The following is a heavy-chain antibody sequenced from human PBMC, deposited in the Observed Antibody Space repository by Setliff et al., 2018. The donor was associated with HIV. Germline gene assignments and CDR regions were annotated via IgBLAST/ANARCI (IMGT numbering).Heavy chain of an antibody. CDR1: GGSISSGTDF. D-gene: IGHD6-13*01. CDR3: ARAPAAGAYYFDY. J-gene: IGHJ4*02. V-gene: IGHV4-61*02. CDR2: IYTSGST. Sequence: SETLSLTCSVSGGSISSGTDFWSWIRQPAGKGLEWIGRIYTSGSTKYNPSLDSRVTIPVDTSKNQFSLNLRSVTAADTAVYYCARAPAAGAYYFDYWGQGTLVTVSS.